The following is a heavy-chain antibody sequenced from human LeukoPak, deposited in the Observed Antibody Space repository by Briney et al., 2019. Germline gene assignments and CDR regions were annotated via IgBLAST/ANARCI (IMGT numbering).Heavy chain of an antibody. CDR3: ARQYDFWSGLFDY. CDR1: GGSISSYY. V-gene: IGHV4-59*08. Sequence: SETLSFTCTVSGGSISSYYWSWIRQPPGRGLEGIGYINYSGSTNYNPSLKSRVTISVDTSKNQFSLKLSSVTAADTAVYYCARQYDFWSGLFDYWGQGSLVTVSS. D-gene: IGHD3-3*01. CDR2: INYSGST. J-gene: IGHJ4*02.